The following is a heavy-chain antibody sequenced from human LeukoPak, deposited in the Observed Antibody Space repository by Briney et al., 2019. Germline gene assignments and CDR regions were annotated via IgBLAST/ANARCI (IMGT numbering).Heavy chain of an antibody. J-gene: IGHJ4*02. CDR1: GFTFSSYS. D-gene: IGHD3-22*01. Sequence: GGSLRLSCAASGFTFSSYSMNWVRQAPGKGLEWVSHISSSSSTIYYADSVKGRFTISRDNAKNSLYLQMNGLRDEDTAVYYCARYYYDNSGYYFSLGYWGQGTLVTVSS. CDR2: ISSSSSTI. CDR3: ARYYYDNSGYYFSLGY. V-gene: IGHV3-48*02.